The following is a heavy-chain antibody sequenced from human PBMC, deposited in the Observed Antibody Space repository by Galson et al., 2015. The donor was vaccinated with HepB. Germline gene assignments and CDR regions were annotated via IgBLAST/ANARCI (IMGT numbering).Heavy chain of an antibody. Sequence: SETLSLTCTVSGVSTISYYYWTWIRQPPGKGLEWIGYIYYTGRTNYNSSLRSRLDMSVDTSKNEFSLKLNSVTAADTAVYYCARGDNYDGGLYWYFDLWGRGTLVTVSS. V-gene: IGHV4-59*01. J-gene: IGHJ2*01. CDR2: IYYTGRT. CDR1: GVSTISYYY. CDR3: ARGDNYDGGLYWYFDL. D-gene: IGHD5-18*01.